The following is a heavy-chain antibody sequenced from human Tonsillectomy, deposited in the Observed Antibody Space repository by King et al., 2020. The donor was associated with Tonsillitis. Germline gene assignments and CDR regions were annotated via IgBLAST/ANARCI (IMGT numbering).Heavy chain of an antibody. CDR1: GFTFDDYT. J-gene: IGHJ5*02. CDR3: AKAWDPRPTVTTEGPWFAP. V-gene: IGHV3-43*01. D-gene: IGHD1-1*01. CDR2: IRWDGGST. Sequence: VQLVESGGVVVQPVGSLRLSCAASGFTFDDYTMHWVRQAPGKGLEWVSLIRWDGGSTYYADSVKGRFTISRENSQKSLYLQMNSLRTEDTALYFCAKAWDPRPTVTTEGPWFAPCGPGTLVTVSS.